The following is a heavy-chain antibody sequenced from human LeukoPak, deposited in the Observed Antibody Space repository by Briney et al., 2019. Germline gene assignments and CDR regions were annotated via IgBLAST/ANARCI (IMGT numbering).Heavy chain of an antibody. CDR3: ASYRRRGFTGPNWFDP. V-gene: IGHV4-34*01. D-gene: IGHD3-10*01. J-gene: IGHJ5*02. CDR1: GGSFSGYY. Sequence: SETLSLTCAVYGGSFSGYYWSWIRQPPGKGLEWIGEINHSGSTNYDPSLKSRVTISVDTSKNQFSLKLSSVTAAGTAVYYCASYRRRGFTGPNWFDPWGQGTLVTVSS. CDR2: INHSGST.